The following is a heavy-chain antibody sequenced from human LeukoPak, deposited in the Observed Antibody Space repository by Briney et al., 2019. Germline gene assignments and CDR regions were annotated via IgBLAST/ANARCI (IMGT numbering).Heavy chain of an antibody. J-gene: IGHJ4*02. CDR2: IKSKTDGRTT. Sequence: GGSLRLSCAASGFTFSNAWMSWVRQAPGKGLEWVGRIKSKTDGRTTDSAAPVKGRFTISRDDSKNTLYLQMNSLITEDTAVYYCATLLASGYWGQGTLVTVSS. V-gene: IGHV3-15*01. CDR3: ATLLASGY. D-gene: IGHD6-13*01. CDR1: GFTFSNAW.